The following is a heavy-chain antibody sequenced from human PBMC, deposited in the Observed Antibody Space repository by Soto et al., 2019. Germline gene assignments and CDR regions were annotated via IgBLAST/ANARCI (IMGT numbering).Heavy chain of an antibody. CDR2: ISYSGST. Sequence: QVQLQESGPGLVKPSETLSLTCTVSSDSMNSYYWSWIRQPPGKGLEWIDYISYSGSTNYNPSLKSRVTMSIDTSRNQFSLKLSSVTAADTAVYYCARSRGNTHFDFWGQGTLVTVSS. CDR1: SDSMNSYY. CDR3: ARSRGNTHFDF. D-gene: IGHD2-15*01. J-gene: IGHJ4*02. V-gene: IGHV4-59*01.